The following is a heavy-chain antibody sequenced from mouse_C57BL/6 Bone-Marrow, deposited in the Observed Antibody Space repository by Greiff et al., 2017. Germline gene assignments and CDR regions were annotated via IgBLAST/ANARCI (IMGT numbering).Heavy chain of an antibody. CDR3: ARSRWLLNMDD. Sequence: QVQLKQPGAELVKPGASVTLSCKASGYTFTSYWMHWVKQRPGQGLEWIGMIHPNSGSTNYNEKFKSKATLTVDKSSSTAYMQLSSLTSEDSAVYYCARSRWLLNMDDWGQGTSVTVSS. CDR2: IHPNSGST. V-gene: IGHV1-64*01. D-gene: IGHD2-3*01. J-gene: IGHJ4*01. CDR1: GYTFTSYW.